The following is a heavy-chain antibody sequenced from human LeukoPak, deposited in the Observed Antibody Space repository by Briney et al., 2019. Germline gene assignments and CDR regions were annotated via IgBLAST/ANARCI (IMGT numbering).Heavy chain of an antibody. D-gene: IGHD6-19*01. CDR1: GGSISGYY. J-gene: IGHJ6*03. V-gene: IGHV4-59*01. CDR2: IYYSGST. CDR3: ARSYSSGPGDYYYYYYMDV. Sequence: SETLSLTCTVSGGSISGYYWSWIRQPPGKGLEWIGYIYYSGSTNYNPSLKSRVTISVDTSKNQFSLKLSSVTAADTAVYYCARSYSSGPGDYYYYYYMDVWGKGTTVTVSS.